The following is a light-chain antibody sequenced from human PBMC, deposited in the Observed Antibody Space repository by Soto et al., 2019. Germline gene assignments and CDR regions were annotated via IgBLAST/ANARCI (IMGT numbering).Light chain of an antibody. J-gene: IGLJ1*01. CDR3: AAWDDSLNGHYV. CDR2: YDD. V-gene: IGLV1-36*01. Sequence: QSVLTQPPSVSEAPRQRVTISCSGSSSNIGNNAVNWYQQLPGKAPKLLIYYDDLLPSGVSDRFSGSKSGTSASLALSGLQAEDEADYYCAAWDDSLNGHYVFGTGTKLTVL. CDR1: SSNIGNNA.